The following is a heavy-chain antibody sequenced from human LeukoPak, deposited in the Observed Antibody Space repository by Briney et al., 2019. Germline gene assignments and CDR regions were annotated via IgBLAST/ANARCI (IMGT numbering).Heavy chain of an antibody. CDR2: ISSSSSYI. Sequence: GGSLRLSCAASGFTFSSYSMNWVRKAPGKGLEWVSSISSSSSYIYYADSVKGRFTISRDNAKNSLYLQMNSLRAEDTAVYYCARYYDILTGPDYWGQGTLVTVSS. V-gene: IGHV3-21*01. CDR3: ARYYDILTGPDY. J-gene: IGHJ4*02. CDR1: GFTFSSYS. D-gene: IGHD3-9*01.